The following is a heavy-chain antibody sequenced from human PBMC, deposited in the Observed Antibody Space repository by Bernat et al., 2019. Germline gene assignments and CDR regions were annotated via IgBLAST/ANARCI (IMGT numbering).Heavy chain of an antibody. J-gene: IGHJ5*02. D-gene: IGHD3-10*02. CDR2: IKQDGSEK. Sequence: EVQLVESGGGVVQPGGSLRLSCAASGITLSSYWMHWVRQAPGKGLEWVANIKQDGSEKYYVDSVKGRFTISRDNAKNSLDLQMNSLRVEDAAVYYWERALYTGVINGRGVIGTYDWFDVWGKGTMVTVSS. CDR1: GITLSSYW. CDR3: ERALYTGVINGRGVIGTYDWFDV. V-gene: IGHV3-7*01.